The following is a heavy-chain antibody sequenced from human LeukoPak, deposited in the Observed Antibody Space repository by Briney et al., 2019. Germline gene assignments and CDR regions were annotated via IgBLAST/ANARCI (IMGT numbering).Heavy chain of an antibody. V-gene: IGHV3-23*01. CDR2: INSGGGST. Sequence: GGSLRLSCAASGFTFSSYAMSWVRQAPGKGLEWVSGINSGGGSTYYTDSVKGRFTISRDNSKNTLSLQMDSLRADDTAVYFCAKDLSYNYNYFDYWGQGTLVTVSS. CDR1: GFTFSSYA. D-gene: IGHD1-20*01. J-gene: IGHJ4*02. CDR3: AKDLSYNYNYFDY.